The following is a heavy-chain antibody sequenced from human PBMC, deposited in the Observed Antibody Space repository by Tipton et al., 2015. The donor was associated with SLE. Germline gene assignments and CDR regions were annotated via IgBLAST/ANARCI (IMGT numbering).Heavy chain of an antibody. Sequence: TLSLTCAVYGGSFSGYYWSWIRQPPGKGLEWIREINHSGSTNYNPSLKSRVTISVDTSKNQFSLKLSSVTAADTAVYYCARGGYYDSSGYSIPSWFDPWGQGTLVTVSS. J-gene: IGHJ5*02. CDR1: GGSFSGYY. V-gene: IGHV4-34*01. CDR3: ARGGYYDSSGYSIPSWFDP. D-gene: IGHD3-22*01. CDR2: INHSGST.